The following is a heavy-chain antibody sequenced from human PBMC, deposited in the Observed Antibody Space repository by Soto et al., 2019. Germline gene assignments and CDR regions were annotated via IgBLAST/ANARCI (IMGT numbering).Heavy chain of an antibody. V-gene: IGHV4-39*01. CDR1: GGSISSSSYY. J-gene: IGHJ6*02. CDR3: AIWGRDYYYYGMDV. Sequence: SQTLSLTCTVSGGSISSSSYYWGWIRQPPGKGLEWIGSIYYSGSTYYNPSLKSRVTISVDTSKNQFSLKLSSVTAADTAVYYCAIWGRDYYYYGMDVWGQGTTVTVSS. CDR2: IYYSGST. D-gene: IGHD3-16*01.